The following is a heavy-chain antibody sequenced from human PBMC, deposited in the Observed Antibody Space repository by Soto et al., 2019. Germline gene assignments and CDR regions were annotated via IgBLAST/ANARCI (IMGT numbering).Heavy chain of an antibody. V-gene: IGHV4-59*01. J-gene: IGHJ6*02. CDR3: AGEGIAARRGYYCYYGMDV. CDR2: IYYSGST. Sequence: SETLSLTCTVSGGSISSYYWSWIRQPPGKGLEWIGYIYYSGSTNYNPSLKSRVTISVDTSKNQFSLKLSSVTAADTAVYYCAGEGIAARRGYYCYYGMDVWGQGTTVTVSS. CDR1: GGSISSYY. D-gene: IGHD6-6*01.